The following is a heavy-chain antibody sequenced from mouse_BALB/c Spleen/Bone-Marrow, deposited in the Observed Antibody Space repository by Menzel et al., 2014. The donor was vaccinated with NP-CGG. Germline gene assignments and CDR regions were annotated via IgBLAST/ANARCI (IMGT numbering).Heavy chain of an antibody. CDR2: IWRGGST. Sequence: EMLVESGPGRVQPSQSLSITCTVSGFPITSYGVHWVRQPPGKGLEWLGAIWRGGSTDYNAGFISRLSTSKDNSKSPVFFKMNSLKDKDTAIYYCARDLYMGLNCWGQGTSDTIPS. CDR3: ARDLYMGLNC. CDR1: GFPITSYG. D-gene: IGHD4-1*01. V-gene: IGHV2-2*02. J-gene: IGHJ4*01.